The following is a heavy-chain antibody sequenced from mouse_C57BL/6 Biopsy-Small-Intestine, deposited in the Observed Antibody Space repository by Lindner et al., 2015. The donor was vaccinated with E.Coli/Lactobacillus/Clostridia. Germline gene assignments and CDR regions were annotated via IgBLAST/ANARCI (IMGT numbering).Heavy chain of an antibody. CDR3: ASSIPNDPTGFDN. J-gene: IGHJ4*01. V-gene: IGHV1-84*02. D-gene: IGHD1-1*01. CDR1: PHSFTGYY. CDR2: IDPSTGAT. Sequence: SVKVSCKAPPHSFTGYYVHWVRQAPSKQLEWMGRIDPSTGATNYARSFRGRVTMSKDRSVTSTYMELSGLTSDDTAVYFCASSIPNDPTGFDNWGQGTLVTVSS.